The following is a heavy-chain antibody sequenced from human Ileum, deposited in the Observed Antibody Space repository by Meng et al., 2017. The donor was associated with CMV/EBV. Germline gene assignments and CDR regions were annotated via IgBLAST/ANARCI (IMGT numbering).Heavy chain of an antibody. V-gene: IGHV4-34*01. CDR1: GGSLSTYK. D-gene: IGHD6-19*01. Sequence: LSRTCAVYGGSLSTYKWVWIRQPPGKGLEWIGEVNDSGSTNYSPSLKSRVTISIDTSKNQFSLKLTSVTAADTAVYYCARDRGWYDYWGQGSLVTVSS. CDR2: VNDSGST. CDR3: ARDRGWYDY. J-gene: IGHJ4*02.